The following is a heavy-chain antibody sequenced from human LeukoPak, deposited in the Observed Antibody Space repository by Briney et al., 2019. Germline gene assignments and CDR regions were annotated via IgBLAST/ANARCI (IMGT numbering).Heavy chain of an antibody. D-gene: IGHD1-26*01. Sequence: GESLKISCKGSGYSFTNYWIGWVRQMPGKGLEWMGIIYPGDSDTRYSPSFQGQVTISADKSISTAYLQWSSLKASDTAMYYCARLVGVGVGATAMFDYWGQGTLVTVSS. J-gene: IGHJ4*02. CDR2: IYPGDSDT. V-gene: IGHV5-51*01. CDR1: GYSFTNYW. CDR3: ARLVGVGVGATAMFDY.